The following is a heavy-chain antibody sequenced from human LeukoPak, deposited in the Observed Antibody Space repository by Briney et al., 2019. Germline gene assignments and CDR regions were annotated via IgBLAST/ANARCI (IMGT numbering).Heavy chain of an antibody. CDR3: ARTKYGSGSYGAFDI. V-gene: IGHV3-48*02. CDR2: ISNTISST. J-gene: IGHJ3*02. CDR1: GFTFSTNS. Sequence: PGGSLRPSCAASGFTFSTNSINWVRQAPGKGLEWVSHISNTISSTYYSDSVRGRFTISRDNAKNSLYLQMNSLRDEDTAVYYCARTKYGSGSYGAFDIWGQGTMVTVSS. D-gene: IGHD3-10*01.